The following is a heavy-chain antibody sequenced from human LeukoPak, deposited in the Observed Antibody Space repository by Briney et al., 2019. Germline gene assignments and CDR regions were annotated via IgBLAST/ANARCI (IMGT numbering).Heavy chain of an antibody. CDR3: ARIRFLEANFDY. CDR2: IKQDGSEK. Sequence: GGSLRLSCAASGFTFSNAWMSWVRQAPGKGLEWVANIKQDGSEKYYVDSVKGRFTISRDNAKNSLDLQMNSLRAEDTAVYYCARIRFLEANFDYWGQGTLVTVSS. CDR1: GFTFSNAW. V-gene: IGHV3-7*01. J-gene: IGHJ4*02. D-gene: IGHD3-3*01.